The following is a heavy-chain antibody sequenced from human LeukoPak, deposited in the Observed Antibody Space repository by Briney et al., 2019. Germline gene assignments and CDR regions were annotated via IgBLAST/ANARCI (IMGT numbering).Heavy chain of an antibody. CDR2: INPSGDVR. D-gene: IGHD1-26*01. V-gene: IGHV1-46*01. CDR1: GYTFGTHW. Sequence: ASVKVSCKASGYTFGTHWMHWVRQAPGQGLEWMGIINPSGDVRLYARKFQGRVTMTTDTSTSTAYMELRSLRSDDTAVYYCARAPEQNVGYYFDYWGQGTLVTVSS. J-gene: IGHJ4*02. CDR3: ARAPEQNVGYYFDY.